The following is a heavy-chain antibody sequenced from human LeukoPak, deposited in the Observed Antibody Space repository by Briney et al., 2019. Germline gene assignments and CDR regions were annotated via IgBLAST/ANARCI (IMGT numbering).Heavy chain of an antibody. D-gene: IGHD6-25*01. CDR3: ARDRHIAAAGYYFDY. Sequence: GGSLRLSCAASGFTLSTYPIHWVRQAPGKGLEWVAVIADDGKDKHYVESVKGRFTISRDNSKNTPYLQMNSLRVEDTAVYYCARDRHIAAAGYYFDYWGQGTLVTVSS. J-gene: IGHJ4*02. CDR2: IADDGKDK. V-gene: IGHV3-30*04. CDR1: GFTLSTYP.